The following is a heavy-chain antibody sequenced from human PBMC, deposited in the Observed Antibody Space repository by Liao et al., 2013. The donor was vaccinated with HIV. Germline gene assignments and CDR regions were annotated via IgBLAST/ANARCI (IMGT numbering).Heavy chain of an antibody. CDR3: ARDLHYDDFWSGYYGEYYYYMDV. D-gene: IGHD3-3*01. V-gene: IGHV4-4*07. CDR2: IYTSGST. Sequence: QVQLQESGPGLVKPSETLSLTCTVSGGSISNYYWSWIRQPAGKGLEWIGRIYTSGSTNYNPSLKSRVTMSVDTSKNQFSLKLKSVTAADTAVYYCARDLHYDDFWSGYYGEYYYYMDVWGKGTTVTVSS. J-gene: IGHJ6*03. CDR1: GGSISNYY.